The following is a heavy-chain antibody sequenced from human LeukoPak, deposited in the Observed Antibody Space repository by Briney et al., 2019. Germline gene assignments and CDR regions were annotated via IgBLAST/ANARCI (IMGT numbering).Heavy chain of an antibody. D-gene: IGHD4-17*01. CDR1: GFTFSSYS. CDR2: ISGSGGST. CDR3: AKFPTIGDYGD. Sequence: GGSLRLSCAASGFTFSSYSMSWVRQAPGKGLEWVSAISGSGGSTYYADSVKGRFTISRDNSKNTLYLQMNSLRAEDTAVYYCAKFPTIGDYGDWGQGTLVTVSS. V-gene: IGHV3-23*01. J-gene: IGHJ4*02.